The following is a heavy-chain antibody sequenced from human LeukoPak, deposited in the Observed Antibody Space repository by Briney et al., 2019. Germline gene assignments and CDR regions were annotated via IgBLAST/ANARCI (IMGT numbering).Heavy chain of an antibody. CDR2: ISGSGETT. Sequence: PGGSLRLSCAASGFTFRNHAMNWVRQAPGKGLVWVSVISGSGETTYYADSVKGRFTISRDNSQNTLYLQMSSLRGEDTALYYCAKDRGMVGASVRAFDYWGQGTLVTVSS. V-gene: IGHV3-23*01. J-gene: IGHJ4*02. CDR3: AKDRGMVGASVRAFDY. D-gene: IGHD1-26*01. CDR1: GFTFRNHA.